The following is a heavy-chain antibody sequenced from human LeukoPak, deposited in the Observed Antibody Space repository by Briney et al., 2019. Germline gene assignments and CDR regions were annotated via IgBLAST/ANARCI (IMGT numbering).Heavy chain of an antibody. CDR1: GGTFSSYA. CDR2: IIPIFGTA. Sequence: SVKVSCKASGGTFSSYAISWVRQAPGQGLEWMGGIIPIFGTANHAQKFQGRVTITADESTSTAYMELSSLRSEDTAVYYCASGILWFGDRTPANYYYYGMDVWGQGTTVTVSS. J-gene: IGHJ6*02. CDR3: ASGILWFGDRTPANYYYYGMDV. D-gene: IGHD3-10*01. V-gene: IGHV1-69*13.